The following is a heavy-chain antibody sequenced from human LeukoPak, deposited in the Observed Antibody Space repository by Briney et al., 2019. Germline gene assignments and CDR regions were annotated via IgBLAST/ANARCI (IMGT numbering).Heavy chain of an antibody. CDR2: IYYSGST. D-gene: IGHD3-22*01. J-gene: IGHJ2*01. CDR1: GGSISSYY. V-gene: IGHV4-59*01. Sequence: SETLSLTCTVSGGSISSYYWSWIRQPPGKGLEWIGYIYYSGSTNYNPSLKSRVTISVDTSKNQFSLKLSSVTAADTAVYYCARGKYDSSGYYHWYFDLWGRGTLVTVSS. CDR3: ARGKYDSSGYYHWYFDL.